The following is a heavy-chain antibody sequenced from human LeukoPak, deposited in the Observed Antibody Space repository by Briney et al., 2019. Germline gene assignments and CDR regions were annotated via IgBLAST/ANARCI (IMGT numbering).Heavy chain of an antibody. CDR2: ISSSGTTI. Sequence: PGGSLRLSCAASGFTFSSYEMNWVRQAPGKGLEWVSYISSSGTTIYYADSVKGRFTISRDNAKNSLYLQMNSLRAEDTDVYYCARVGVVVAATGNLWFDPWGQGTLVTVSS. CDR1: GFTFSSYE. J-gene: IGHJ5*02. D-gene: IGHD2-15*01. CDR3: ARVGVVVAATGNLWFDP. V-gene: IGHV3-48*03.